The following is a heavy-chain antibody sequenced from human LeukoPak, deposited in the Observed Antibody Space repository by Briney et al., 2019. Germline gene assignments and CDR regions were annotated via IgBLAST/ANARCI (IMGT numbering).Heavy chain of an antibody. CDR3: ARTITMVRGVIIYPNYFDY. CDR1: GYSFTTNW. CDR2: SYPGDSDT. Sequence: GESLKISCKGSGYSFTTNWIGWVRQMPGKGLEWIGISYPGDSDTRYSPSCEGQVTISADKSISTAYLQWSSLKASDTAMYYCARTITMVRGVIIYPNYFDYWGQGTLVTVSS. D-gene: IGHD3-10*01. V-gene: IGHV5-51*01. J-gene: IGHJ4*02.